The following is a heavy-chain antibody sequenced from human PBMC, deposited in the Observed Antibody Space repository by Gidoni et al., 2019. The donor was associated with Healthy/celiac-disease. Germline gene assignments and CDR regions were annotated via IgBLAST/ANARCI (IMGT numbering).Heavy chain of an antibody. D-gene: IGHD3-9*01. CDR3: AREDRYYDILTGYLNWFDP. J-gene: IGHJ5*02. CDR2: IIPIFGTA. Sequence: QVQLVQSGAEVKKPGSSVKVSCKASGGTFSSYAISWVRQAPGQGLEWMGGIIPIFGTANYAQKFQGRVTITADESTSTAYMELSSLRSEDTAVYYCAREDRYYDILTGYLNWFDPWGQGTLVTVSS. CDR1: GGTFSSYA. V-gene: IGHV1-69*01.